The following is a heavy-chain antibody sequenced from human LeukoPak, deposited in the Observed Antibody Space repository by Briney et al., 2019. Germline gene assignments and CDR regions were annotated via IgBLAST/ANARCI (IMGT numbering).Heavy chain of an antibody. D-gene: IGHD3-10*01. CDR3: AKGGLGYYGSGSYYYKFDY. V-gene: IGHV3-23*01. CDR1: GFTFSSYA. CDR2: ISGSGGST. Sequence: GGSLRPSCAASGFTFSSYAMSWVRQAPGKGLEWVSAISGSGGSTYYADSVKGRFTISRDNSKNTLYLQMNSLRAEDTAVYYCAKGGLGYYGSGSYYYKFDYWGQGTLVTVSS. J-gene: IGHJ4*02.